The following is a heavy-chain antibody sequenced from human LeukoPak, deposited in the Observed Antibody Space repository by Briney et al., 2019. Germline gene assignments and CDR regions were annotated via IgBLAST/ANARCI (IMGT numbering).Heavy chain of an antibody. CDR3: ARNGDYSADS. CDR2: VHQSGRT. V-gene: IGHV4-4*01. D-gene: IGHD4-17*01. Sequence: SETLSLTCAVSGYSISSGYWWSWVRQPPGKGLEWIGEVHQSGRTNYNPSVKIRVTMSVDKSKNQFSLKLTSVTAADTAVYCCARNGDYSADSWGQGTLLTVSS. J-gene: IGHJ4*02. CDR1: GYSISSGYW.